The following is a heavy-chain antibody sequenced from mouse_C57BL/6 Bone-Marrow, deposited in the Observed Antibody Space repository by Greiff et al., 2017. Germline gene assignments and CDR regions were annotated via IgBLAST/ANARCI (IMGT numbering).Heavy chain of an antibody. V-gene: IGHV3-6*01. CDR2: ISYDGSN. CDR3: ARGKGEYWYFDV. Sequence: EVHLVESGPGLVKPSQSLSLTCSVTGYSITSGYYWNWIRQFPGNKLEWMGYISYDGSNNYNPSLKNRISITRDTSKNQFFLKLNSVTTEDTATYYCARGKGEYWYFDVWGTGTTVTVSS. J-gene: IGHJ1*03. CDR1: GYSITSGYY.